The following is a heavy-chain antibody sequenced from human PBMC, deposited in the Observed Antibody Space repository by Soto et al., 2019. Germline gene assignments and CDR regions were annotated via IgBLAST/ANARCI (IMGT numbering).Heavy chain of an antibody. J-gene: IGHJ4*02. CDR2: ISSSSSTI. CDR3: ARHSAPRKDVLTGYYDH. D-gene: IGHD3-9*01. V-gene: IGHV3-48*02. Sequence: PGGSLRLSCAASGFTFSSYSMNWVRQAPGKGLEWVSYISSSSSTIYYADSVKGRFTISRDNAKNSLYLQMNSLRDEDTAVYYCARHSAPRKDVLTGYYDHWGQGTLVTVSS. CDR1: GFTFSSYS.